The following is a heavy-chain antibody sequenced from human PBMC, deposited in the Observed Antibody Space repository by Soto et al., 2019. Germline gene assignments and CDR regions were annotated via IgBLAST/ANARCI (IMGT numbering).Heavy chain of an antibody. CDR3: AKLEGDPYCGGECYSSSCDD. V-gene: IGHV3-30*18. CDR1: GFTFSSYG. J-gene: IGHJ1*01. D-gene: IGHD2-21*01. CDR2: ISYDGSNK. Sequence: ESGGGVVQPGRSLRLSCAASGFTFSSYGMNWVRQAPGKGLEWVEVISYDGSNKYYTDSVKGRFTISRDNSKNTLYLQMNSMRAEDTAVYYCAKLEGDPYCGGECYSSSCDDWSPGTLKTVSS.